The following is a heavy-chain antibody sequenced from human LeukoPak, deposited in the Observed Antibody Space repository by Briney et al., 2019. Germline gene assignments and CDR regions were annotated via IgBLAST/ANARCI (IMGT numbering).Heavy chain of an antibody. CDR3: ARDYDFQYYYGMDV. CDR1: GYTFTSYA. Sequence: ASVKVSCKASGYTFTSYAMNWVRQAPGQGLEWMGWINTNTGNPTYAQGFTGRFVFSLDTFVSKAYLQISSLKAEGTAVYYCARDYDFQYYYGMDVWGQGTTVTVSS. CDR2: INTNTGNP. J-gene: IGHJ6*02. D-gene: IGHD3-3*01. V-gene: IGHV7-4-1*02.